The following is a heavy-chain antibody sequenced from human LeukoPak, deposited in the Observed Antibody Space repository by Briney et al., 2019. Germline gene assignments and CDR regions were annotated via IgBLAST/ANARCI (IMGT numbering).Heavy chain of an antibody. D-gene: IGHD6-13*01. J-gene: IGHJ4*02. CDR3: AKDWGYGEAGIDF. CDR1: GFTFSTCW. CDR2: IKGDGSEK. Sequence: GGSLRLSCAASGFTFSTCWMSWVRQAPGKGLEWVAIIKGDGSEKAYVDSVKGRFSISRDNAETSLYLQMSSQRAEDTAVYYCAKDWGYGEAGIDFWGQGTLVTVSS. V-gene: IGHV3-7*04.